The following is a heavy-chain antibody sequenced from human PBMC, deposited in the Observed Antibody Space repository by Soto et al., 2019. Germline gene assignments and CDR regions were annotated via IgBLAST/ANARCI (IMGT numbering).Heavy chain of an antibody. D-gene: IGHD4-17*01. CDR2: ITSSSDTI. V-gene: IGHV3-48*02. CDR1: GFTFSSYS. Sequence: EVQLLESGGGLVQPGGSLRLSCAASGFTFSSYSMNWVRQAPGKGLEWVSYITSSSDTIYYADSVKGRFTISRDNAKNSLYLQMNSLGDEDTAVYYCARLPKGTTVTAWGQGTLVTVSS. CDR3: ARLPKGTTVTA. J-gene: IGHJ4*02.